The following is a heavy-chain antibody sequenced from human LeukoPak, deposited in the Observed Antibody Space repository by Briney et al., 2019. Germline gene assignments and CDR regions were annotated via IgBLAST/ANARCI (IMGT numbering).Heavy chain of an antibody. CDR1: GASISSFF. CDR3: ARTTMVRGTYYMDV. V-gene: IGHV4-59*01. Sequence: SETLSLTCTVSGASISSFFWSWIRQPPGKGLEWIGYIYYSGYTNYNPSLKSRVTISVDTSKNQFSLKLSSVTAADTAVYYCARTTMVRGTYYMDVWGKGTTVTISS. D-gene: IGHD3-10*01. CDR2: IYYSGYT. J-gene: IGHJ6*03.